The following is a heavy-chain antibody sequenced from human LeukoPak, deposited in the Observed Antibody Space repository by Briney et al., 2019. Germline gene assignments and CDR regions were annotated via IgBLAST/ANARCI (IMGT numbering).Heavy chain of an antibody. CDR2: IYYSGST. CDR3: AREGRGGSYSRELEY. CDR1: GGSISSSYY. D-gene: IGHD1-26*01. J-gene: IGHJ4*02. Sequence: SETLSLTCTVSGGSISSSYYWGWIRQPPGKGLEWIGSIYYSGSTSYKPSLKSRVTISVDTSKNQFSLKLSSVTAADTAVYYCAREGRGGSYSRELEYWGQGTLVTASS. V-gene: IGHV4-39*07.